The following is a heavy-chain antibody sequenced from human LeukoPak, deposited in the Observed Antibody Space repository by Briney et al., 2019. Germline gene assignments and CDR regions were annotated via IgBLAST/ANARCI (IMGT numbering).Heavy chain of an antibody. CDR2: IKQDGSEK. Sequence: GGSLRLSCAASGFTFSSYWMSWVRQAPGKGLEWVANIKQDGSEKYYVDSVKGRFTISRDNAKNSLYLQMNSLRAEDTAVYYCARDYDYSNFYYYYYYGMDVWGQGTTVTVSS. CDR3: ARDYDYSNFYYYYYYGMDV. V-gene: IGHV3-7*01. D-gene: IGHD4-11*01. J-gene: IGHJ6*02. CDR1: GFTFSSYW.